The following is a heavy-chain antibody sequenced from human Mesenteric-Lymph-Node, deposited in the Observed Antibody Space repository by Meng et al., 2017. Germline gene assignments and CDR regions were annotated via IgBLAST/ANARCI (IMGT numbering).Heavy chain of an antibody. CDR1: GFTVSSNY. CDR3: AKSKVTMVRGVLGFDY. D-gene: IGHD3-10*01. J-gene: IGHJ4*02. Sequence: GESLKISCAASGFTVSSNYMSWVRQAPGKGLEWVSAISGSGGSTYYADSVKGRFTISRDNSKNTLYLQMNSLRAEDTAVYYCAKSKVTMVRGVLGFDYWGQGTLVTVSS. CDR2: ISGSGGST. V-gene: IGHV3-23*01.